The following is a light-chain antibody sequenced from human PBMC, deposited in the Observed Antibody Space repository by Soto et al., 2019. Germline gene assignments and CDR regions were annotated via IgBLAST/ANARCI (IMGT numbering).Light chain of an antibody. CDR3: AAWDDSLSGVV. CDR2: RNS. V-gene: IGLV1-47*01. J-gene: IGLJ2*01. Sequence: QAVVTQPPSASGTPGQRVTISCSGSSSNIGSNYVYWYQQLPGTVPQLLIYRNSERPSGVPVRFSGSKSGTSASLAISGLRSEDEADYYCAAWDDSLSGVVFGGGTKLTVL. CDR1: SSNIGSNY.